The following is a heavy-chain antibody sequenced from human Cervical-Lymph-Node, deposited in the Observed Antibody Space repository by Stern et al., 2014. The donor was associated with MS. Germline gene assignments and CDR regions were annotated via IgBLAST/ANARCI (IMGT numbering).Heavy chain of an antibody. CDR3: AKVEPYCSGGSCYSDAFDI. J-gene: IGHJ3*02. CDR2: ISGSGGST. D-gene: IGHD2-15*01. Sequence: EDQLVESGGGLVQPGGSLRLSCAASGFTFSSYAMSWVRQAPGKGLEWVSAISGSGGSTYYADSVKGRFTISRDNSKNTLYLQMNSLRAEDTAVYYCAKVEPYCSGGSCYSDAFDIWGQGTMVTVSS. CDR1: GFTFSSYA. V-gene: IGHV3-23*04.